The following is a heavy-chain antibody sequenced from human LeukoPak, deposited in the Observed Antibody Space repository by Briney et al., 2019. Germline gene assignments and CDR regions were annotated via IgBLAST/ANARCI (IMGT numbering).Heavy chain of an antibody. CDR2: IIPIFGTA. D-gene: IGHD3-22*01. CDR1: GYTFTSYA. Sequence: WASVKVSCKASGYTFTSYAMHWVRQAPGQGLEWMGGIIPIFGTANYAQKFQGRVTITADESTSTAYMELSSLRSEDTAVYYCARDRSDDSSGYYFGYWGQGTLVTASS. V-gene: IGHV1-69*13. CDR3: ARDRSDDSSGYYFGY. J-gene: IGHJ4*02.